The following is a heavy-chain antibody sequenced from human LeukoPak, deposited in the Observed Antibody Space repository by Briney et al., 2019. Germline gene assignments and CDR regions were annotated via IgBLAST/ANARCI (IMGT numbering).Heavy chain of an antibody. CDR2: ISYDGSNK. CDR1: GFTFSSYA. D-gene: IGHD3-10*01. CDR3: AELLWFGDPFDY. V-gene: IGHV3-30*04. J-gene: IGHJ4*02. Sequence: GRSLRLSCAASGFTFSSYAMHWVRQAPGKGLEWVAVISYDGSNKYYADSVKGRFTISRVNSKNTLYLQMNSLRAEDTAVYYCAELLWFGDPFDYWGQGTLVTVSS.